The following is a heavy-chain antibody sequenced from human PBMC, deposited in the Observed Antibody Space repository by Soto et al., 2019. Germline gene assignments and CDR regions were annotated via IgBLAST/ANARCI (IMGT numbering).Heavy chain of an antibody. CDR2: IVVGSGNT. CDR3: AAHTDILTGYLIFDY. D-gene: IGHD3-9*01. Sequence: SSARRIRQARGQRLEWIGWIVVGSGNTNYAQKFQERVTITRDMSTSTAYMELSSLRSEDTAVYYSAAHTDILTGYLIFDYWGQGTLVTVSS. V-gene: IGHV1-58*01. J-gene: IGHJ4*02. CDR1: SS.